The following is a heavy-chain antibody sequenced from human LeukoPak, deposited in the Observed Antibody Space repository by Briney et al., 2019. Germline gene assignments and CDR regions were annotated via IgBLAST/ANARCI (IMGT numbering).Heavy chain of an antibody. CDR2: INHSGST. J-gene: IGHJ6*03. D-gene: IGHD6-13*01. Sequence: PSETLSLTCAVYGGSFSGYYWSWIRQPPGKGLEWIGEINHSGSTNYNPSLKSGSTISVDTSKKQFSLKLSSVTAADTAVYYCARVIAAAGSYFYYYYYMDVWGKGTTVTVSS. CDR1: GGSFSGYY. V-gene: IGHV4-34*01. CDR3: ARVIAAAGSYFYYYYYMDV.